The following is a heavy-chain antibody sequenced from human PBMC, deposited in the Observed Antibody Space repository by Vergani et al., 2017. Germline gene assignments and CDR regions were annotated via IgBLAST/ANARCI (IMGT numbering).Heavy chain of an antibody. Sequence: EVQLVESGGGLVQPGQSLRLSCTTSGFTFGDFAMSWFRQAPGKGREWVGFIRSTPHGGTTEYAASVKGRFTISIDDSKCIAYLQMNSLKSEDTAVYFCTRENVSRIVAYWGQGTRVTVSS. J-gene: IGHJ4*02. CDR1: GFTFGDFA. CDR2: IRSTPHGGTT. D-gene: IGHD2-21*01. V-gene: IGHV3-49*03. CDR3: TRENVSRIVAY.